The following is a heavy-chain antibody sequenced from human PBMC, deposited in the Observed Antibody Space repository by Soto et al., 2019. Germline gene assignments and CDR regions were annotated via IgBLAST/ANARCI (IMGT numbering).Heavy chain of an antibody. CDR2: IWDDGSNK. D-gene: IGHD2-15*01. V-gene: IGHV3-33*01. CDR1: GFTFSSYG. Sequence: QVQLVESGGGVVQPGRSLRLSCAASGFTFSSYGMHWVRQAPGKGLEWVAVIWDDGSNKYYADSVKGRFTISRDNSKNTLYLQMNSLRAEDMAVYYCARDGYCSGGSCYSVPVFDYWGQGTLVTVS. J-gene: IGHJ4*02. CDR3: ARDGYCSGGSCYSVPVFDY.